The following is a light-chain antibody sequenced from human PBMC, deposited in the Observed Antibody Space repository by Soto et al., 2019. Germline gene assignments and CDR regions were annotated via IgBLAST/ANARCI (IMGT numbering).Light chain of an antibody. J-gene: IGKJ1*01. V-gene: IGKV1-39*01. Sequence: DIPLTQSPSSLSASVGDRVTVTCRASHSINSYLNCYQQEPGKAPKLLIYAASSFQTGVPSRFSGSEYATDINLTISSLQPEDFATYYCQQSYSTPRTFGQATRVGIK. CDR1: HSINSY. CDR2: AAS. CDR3: QQSYSTPRT.